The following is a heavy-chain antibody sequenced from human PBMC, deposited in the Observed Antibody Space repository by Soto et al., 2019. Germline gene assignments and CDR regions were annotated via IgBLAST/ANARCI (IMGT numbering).Heavy chain of an antibody. J-gene: IGHJ4*02. Sequence: TLSLTCTVSGGSISSGGYYWSWIRQHPGKGLEWIGYIYYSGSTYYNPSLKSRVTISVDTSKNQFSLKLSSVTAADTAVYYCARGRSSTSPYPCGYSGQGTLVTVSS. CDR3: ARGRSSTSPYPCGY. CDR2: IYYSGST. D-gene: IGHD2-2*01. CDR1: GGSISSGGYY. V-gene: IGHV4-31*03.